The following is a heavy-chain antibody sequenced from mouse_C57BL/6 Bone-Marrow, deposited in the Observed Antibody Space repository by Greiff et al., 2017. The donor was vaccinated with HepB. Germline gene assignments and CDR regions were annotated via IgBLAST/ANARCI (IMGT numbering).Heavy chain of an antibody. V-gene: IGHV1-52*01. CDR1: GYTFTSYW. CDR3: ARLGACGYYWYFDV. CDR2: IDPSDSET. Sequence: QVQLKQPGAELVRPGSSVKLSCKASGYTFTSYWMHWVKQRPIQGLEWIGNIDPSDSETHYNQKFKDKATLTVDKSSSTAYMQLSSLTSEDSAVYYCARLGACGYYWYFDVWGTGTTVTVSS. J-gene: IGHJ1*03. D-gene: IGHD2-2*01.